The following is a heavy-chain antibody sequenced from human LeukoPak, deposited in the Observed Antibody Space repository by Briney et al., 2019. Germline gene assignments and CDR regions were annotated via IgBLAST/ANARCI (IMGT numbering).Heavy chain of an antibody. CDR3: AKGSGWYGYGDY. D-gene: IGHD6-19*01. CDR2: ISGSGGST. J-gene: IGHJ4*02. V-gene: IGHV3-23*01. CDR1: GFTFSSYA. Sequence: GSLRLSCAASGFTFSSYAMSWVRQAPGKGLEWVSAISGSGGSTYYADSVKGRFTISRDNSKNTLYLQMNSLRAEDTAVYYCAKGSGWYGYGDYWGQGTLVTVSS.